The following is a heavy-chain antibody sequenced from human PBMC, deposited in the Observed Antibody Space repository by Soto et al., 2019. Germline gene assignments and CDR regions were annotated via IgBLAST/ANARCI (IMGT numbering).Heavy chain of an antibody. V-gene: IGHV3-30-3*01. CDR1: GFTFRSYA. Sequence: PGGSLRLSCGASGFTFRSYAMHWVRQTPGKGLEWVAVISYDVSNKHYADSVKGRFSISRDNAKNMLYLQMDSLSSEDTAVYYCVRSMIIVVRLIGLDYWGQGTLVTVS. CDR3: VRSMIIVVRLIGLDY. CDR2: ISYDVSNK. D-gene: IGHD3-22*01. J-gene: IGHJ4*02.